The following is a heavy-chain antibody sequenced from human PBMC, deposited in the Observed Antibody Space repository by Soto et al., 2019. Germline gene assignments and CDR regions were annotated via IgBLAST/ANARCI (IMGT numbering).Heavy chain of an antibody. J-gene: IGHJ6*02. CDR3: AREAYYYDSSGYYSGPVTYYYYYYGMDV. CDR2: ISYDGSNK. D-gene: IGHD3-22*01. CDR1: GFTFSSYA. V-gene: IGHV3-30-3*01. Sequence: PGGSLRLSCAASGFTFSSYAMHWVRQAPGKGLEWVAVISYDGSNKYYADSVKGRFTISRDNSKNTLYLQMNSLRAEDTAVYYCAREAYYYDSSGYYSGPVTYYYYYYGMDVWGQGTTVTVSS.